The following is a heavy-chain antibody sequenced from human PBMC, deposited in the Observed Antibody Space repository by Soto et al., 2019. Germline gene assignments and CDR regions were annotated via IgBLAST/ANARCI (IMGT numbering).Heavy chain of an antibody. Sequence: SETLSLTCTVSGGSISSYYWSWIRQPPGKGLEWIGYIYYSGSTNYNPSLKSLVTISVDPSKNQFSLKLSSVTAADTAVYYCARGGGYCSGGSCYSIDPWGQGTLVTVSS. J-gene: IGHJ5*02. CDR2: IYYSGST. CDR1: GGSISSYY. V-gene: IGHV4-59*01. CDR3: ARGGGYCSGGSCYSIDP. D-gene: IGHD2-15*01.